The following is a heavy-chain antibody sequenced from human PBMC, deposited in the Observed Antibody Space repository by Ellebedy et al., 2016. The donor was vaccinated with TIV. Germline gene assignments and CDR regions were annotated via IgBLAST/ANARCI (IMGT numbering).Heavy chain of an antibody. CDR3: ARAHDSSGYYAF. D-gene: IGHD3-22*01. CDR1: RFIFGNYG. J-gene: IGHJ4*02. Sequence: GGSLRLSCAASRFIFGNYGMHWVRQAPGKVLEWVAVISYDGSNKYYADSVKGRFTISRDNSKNTLYLQMNSLRAEDTAVYYCARAHDSSGYYAFWGQGTLVTVSS. V-gene: IGHV3-30*03. CDR2: ISYDGSNK.